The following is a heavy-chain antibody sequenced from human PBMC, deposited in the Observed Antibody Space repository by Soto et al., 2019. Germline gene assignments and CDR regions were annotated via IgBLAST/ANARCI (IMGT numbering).Heavy chain of an antibody. CDR3: ARWSYLDY. V-gene: IGHV3-23*01. J-gene: IGHJ4*02. D-gene: IGHD3-3*01. CDR1: GFSFGSYA. Sequence: GGSLRLSCPASGFSFGSYALSWVRQAPGKGLEWASTISGSDGKTFYADSVKGRFSISRDTSQSTLYLQMNSLRADDTAMYYCARWSYLDYWGQGTRDTVSS. CDR2: ISGSDGKT.